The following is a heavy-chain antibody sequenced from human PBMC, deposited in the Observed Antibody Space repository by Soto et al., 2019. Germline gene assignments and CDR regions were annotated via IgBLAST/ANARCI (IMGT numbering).Heavy chain of an antibody. CDR2: ISSSSSTI. Sequence: GGFLRLSCAASGFTFSSYTMSWVRQAPGKGLEWVSYISSSSSTIYYADSVKGRFTISRDNAKNSLYLQMNSLRAEDTAVYYCARTEPTGTTCFGYWGQGTLVPVSS. D-gene: IGHD1-1*01. J-gene: IGHJ4*02. CDR3: ARTEPTGTTCFGY. CDR1: GFTFSSYT. V-gene: IGHV3-48*01.